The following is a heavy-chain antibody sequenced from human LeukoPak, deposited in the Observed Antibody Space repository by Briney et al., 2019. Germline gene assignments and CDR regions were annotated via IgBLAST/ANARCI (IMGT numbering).Heavy chain of an antibody. V-gene: IGHV3-23*01. CDR2: ISGSGDNT. CDR3: ANDYYGSGSYYSLFGH. CDR1: GFTFSSYA. D-gene: IGHD3-10*01. Sequence: GGSLRLSCAASGFTFSSYAMSWVRQAPGKGLEWVSGISGSGDNTYYPDSGKGRFTISRDNSKNTLYLQMNSLRTEDTAVYYCANDYYGSGSYYSLFGHWGQGTLVSVSS. J-gene: IGHJ4*02.